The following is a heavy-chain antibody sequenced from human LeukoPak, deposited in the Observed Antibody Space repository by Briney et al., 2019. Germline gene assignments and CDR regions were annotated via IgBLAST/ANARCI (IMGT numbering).Heavy chain of an antibody. J-gene: IGHJ3*02. Sequence: PSETLSLTCSVSNGSISSGDYYWSWIRQPPGKGLEWIGYIHHGGATYSNPSLQSRATVSADKSKNQFSLKLTSVTAADTAVYYCARDMDGSRKGVLEGGGAFDIWGQGTMVTVSS. D-gene: IGHD3-3*01. V-gene: IGHV4-30-2*01. CDR1: NGSISSGDYY. CDR2: IHHGGAT. CDR3: ARDMDGSRKGVLEGGGAFDI.